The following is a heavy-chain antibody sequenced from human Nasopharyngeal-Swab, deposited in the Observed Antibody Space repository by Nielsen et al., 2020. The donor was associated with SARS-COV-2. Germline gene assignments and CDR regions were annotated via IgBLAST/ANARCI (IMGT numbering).Heavy chain of an antibody. V-gene: IGHV3-23*01. CDR2: ITGNGDTT. Sequence: GGSLRLSCAASGFTFSSYSMSWVRQAPGKGLEWVSTITGNGDTTYYADSVQGRFTISRDNSENTVYLQMNSLRAEDTAVYYCARVMGVSTSAFDIWGQGTMVTVSS. CDR1: GFTFSSYS. CDR3: ARVMGVSTSAFDI. D-gene: IGHD3-16*01. J-gene: IGHJ3*02.